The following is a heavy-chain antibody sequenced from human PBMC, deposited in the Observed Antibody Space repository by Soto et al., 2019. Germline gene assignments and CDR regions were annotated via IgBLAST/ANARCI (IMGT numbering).Heavy chain of an antibody. CDR2: ISGSGGST. V-gene: IGHV3-23*01. CDR1: GFTFSSYA. J-gene: IGHJ4*02. Sequence: EVQLLESGGGLVQPGGSLRLSCAASGFTFSSYAMSWVRQAPGKGLEWVSAISGSGGSTYYADSVKGRFTISRDNSKNTLYLQMNRLRAEDTAVYYCAKGPFIAVAGTATLNWGQGTLVTVSS. CDR3: AKGPFIAVAGTATLN. D-gene: IGHD6-19*01.